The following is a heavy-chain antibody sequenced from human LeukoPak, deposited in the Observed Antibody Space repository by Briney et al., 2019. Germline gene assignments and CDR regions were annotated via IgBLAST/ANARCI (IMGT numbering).Heavy chain of an antibody. CDR2: INPNSGGT. D-gene: IGHD3-22*01. V-gene: IGHV1-2*02. J-gene: IGHJ4*02. CDR3: ARELAQYYYDSSGSYPY. CDR1: GYTFTGYY. Sequence: ASVKVSCKASGYTFTGYYMHWVRQAPGQGLEWMGWINPNSGGTNYAQKFQGRVTMTRDTSISTAYMELSRLRSDDTAVYYCARELAQYYYDSSGSYPYWGQGTLVTVSS.